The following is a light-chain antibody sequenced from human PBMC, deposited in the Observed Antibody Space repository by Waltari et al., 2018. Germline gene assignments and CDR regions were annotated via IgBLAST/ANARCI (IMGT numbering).Light chain of an antibody. CDR1: QGISSA. Sequence: ALQLTQSPSSLSASVGDRVTITCRASQGISSALAWYQQKPGKAPKLLIYDASSLPSGVPSRFSGSGSGTDFTLTISSLQPEDFATYYCQQFNNYPPTFGHGTRLEIK. J-gene: IGKJ5*01. CDR2: DAS. CDR3: QQFNNYPPT. V-gene: IGKV1D-13*01.